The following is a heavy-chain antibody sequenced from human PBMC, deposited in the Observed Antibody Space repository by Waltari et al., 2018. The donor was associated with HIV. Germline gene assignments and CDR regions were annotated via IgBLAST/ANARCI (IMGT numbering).Heavy chain of an antibody. V-gene: IGHV1-8*01. D-gene: IGHD5-12*01. Sequence: QVQLVQSGAEVKKPGASVKVSCKASGYTFTNYDINWVRQATGQGREWMGWMNPNSGHTGYAQKFQGRVTMTRDTSISTAYMELSSLRSEDTAVYYCNLVASLGGHYWGQGSLVTVSS. J-gene: IGHJ4*02. CDR3: NLVASLGGHY. CDR2: MNPNSGHT. CDR1: GYTFTNYD.